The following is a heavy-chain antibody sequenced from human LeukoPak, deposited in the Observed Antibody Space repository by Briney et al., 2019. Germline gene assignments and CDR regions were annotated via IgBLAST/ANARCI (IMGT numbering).Heavy chain of an antibody. CDR1: GGTFSSYA. J-gene: IGHJ4*02. D-gene: IGHD6-19*01. V-gene: IGHV1-69*13. Sequence: ASVKVSCKASGGTFSSYAISWVRQAPGQGLEWMGGIIPISGTANYAQKFQGRVTITADESTSTAYMELSSLRSEDTAVYYCARVYSSGWSAFDYWGQGTLVTVSS. CDR2: IIPISGTA. CDR3: ARVYSSGWSAFDY.